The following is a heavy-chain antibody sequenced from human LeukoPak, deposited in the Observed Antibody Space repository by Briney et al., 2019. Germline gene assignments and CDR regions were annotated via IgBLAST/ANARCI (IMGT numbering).Heavy chain of an antibody. J-gene: IGHJ5*02. CDR2: IYYSGST. CDR1: GGSISSSSYY. CDR3: ARQRITMVRGVWNWFDR. Sequence: SETLSLTCTVSGGSISSSSYYWGWIRQPPGKGLEWIGSIYYSGSTYYNPSLKSRVTISVDTSKNQFSLKLSSVTAADTAVYYCARQRITMVRGVWNWFDRWGQGTLVTVSS. V-gene: IGHV4-39*01. D-gene: IGHD3-10*01.